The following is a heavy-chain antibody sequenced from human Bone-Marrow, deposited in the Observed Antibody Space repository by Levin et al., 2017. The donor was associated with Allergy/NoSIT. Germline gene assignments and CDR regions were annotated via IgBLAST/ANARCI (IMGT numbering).Heavy chain of an antibody. V-gene: IGHV5-51*01. CDR2: IYPGDSDT. J-gene: IGHJ3*02. CDR3: ARHLSLVAPDIVATIGTYDAFDI. D-gene: IGHD5-12*01. CDR1: GYSFTSYW. Sequence: PGESLKISCKGSGYSFTSYWIGWVRQMPGKGLEWMGIIYPGDSDTRYSPSFQGQVTISADKSISTAYLQWSSLKASDTAMYYCARHLSLVAPDIVATIGTYDAFDIWGQGTMVTVSS.